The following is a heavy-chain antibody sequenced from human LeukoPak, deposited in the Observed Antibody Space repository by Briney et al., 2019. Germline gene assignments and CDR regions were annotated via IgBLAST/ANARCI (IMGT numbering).Heavy chain of an antibody. V-gene: IGHV3-11*05. CDR2: ISSSSSYT. CDR3: ARDLGCSGGSCYIYFDY. D-gene: IGHD2-15*01. Sequence: GGSLRLSCAASGFTFSDYYMSWIRQAPGKGLERVSYISSSSSYTNYADSVKGRFTISRDNDKNSLYLPMNSLRAEDTAVYYCARDLGCSGGSCYIYFDYWGQGTLVTVSS. CDR1: GFTFSDYY. J-gene: IGHJ4*02.